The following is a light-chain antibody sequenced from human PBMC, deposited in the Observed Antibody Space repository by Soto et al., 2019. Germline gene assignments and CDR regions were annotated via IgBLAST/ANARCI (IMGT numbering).Light chain of an antibody. Sequence: QSALTQPASVSGSPGQSITISCTGTSSDVGSYNLVSWYQQHPGKAPKLMIYEGSKRPSGVSNRFSGSKSGNTASLTISGLQAEAEADYYCCSYAGSSTLVVGGGTKLTVL. CDR2: EGS. J-gene: IGLJ3*02. V-gene: IGLV2-23*01. CDR3: CSYAGSSTLV. CDR1: SSDVGSYNL.